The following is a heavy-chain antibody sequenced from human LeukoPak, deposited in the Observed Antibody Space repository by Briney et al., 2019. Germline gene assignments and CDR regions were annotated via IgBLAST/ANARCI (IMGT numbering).Heavy chain of an antibody. Sequence: PAETLSLTCTVSGGSISSYYWSWIRQSPGKGLEWIGYIYYSGSTYYNPSLTSRGTISVDTSKNQFSLMLTSVTAADTAVYYCARDLGLRSGYVSYFLDYWGQGTLVTVSS. J-gene: IGHJ4*02. V-gene: IGHV4-59*12. CDR2: IYYSGST. CDR3: ARDLGLRSGYVSYFLDY. CDR1: GGSISSYY. D-gene: IGHD5-12*01.